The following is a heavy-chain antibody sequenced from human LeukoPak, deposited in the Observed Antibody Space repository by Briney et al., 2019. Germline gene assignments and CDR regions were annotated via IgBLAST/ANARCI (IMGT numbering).Heavy chain of an antibody. D-gene: IGHD2-2*01. Sequence: EASVTVSCKASGGTFSSYAISWVRQAPGQGLEWMGGIIPIFGTANYAQKFQGRVTITADESTSTAYMELSSLRSEDTAVYYCARADIVVVPDDSYYFDYWGQGTLVTVSS. CDR1: GGTFSSYA. J-gene: IGHJ4*02. V-gene: IGHV1-69*13. CDR2: IIPIFGTA. CDR3: ARADIVVVPDDSYYFDY.